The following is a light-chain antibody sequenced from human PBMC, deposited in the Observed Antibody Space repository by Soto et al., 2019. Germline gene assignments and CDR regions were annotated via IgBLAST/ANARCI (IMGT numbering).Light chain of an antibody. Sequence: DIPMTQSPSSLSASVGDRVTITCRASQSIRTYLNWYQQKPGKAPKFLIYAASTLQSGVPSRFAGSGSGTEFTLTISSLQPEDFATYYFQQTYTNPRTFGQGKKVEIK. J-gene: IGKJ1*01. V-gene: IGKV1-39*01. CDR2: AAS. CDR3: QQTYTNPRT. CDR1: QSIRTY.